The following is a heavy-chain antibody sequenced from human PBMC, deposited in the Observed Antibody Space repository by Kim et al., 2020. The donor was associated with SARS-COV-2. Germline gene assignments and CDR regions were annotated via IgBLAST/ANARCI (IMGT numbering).Heavy chain of an antibody. Sequence: SQTLSLTCAISGDSVSSNSAAWNWIRQSPSRGLEWLGRTYYRSKWYNDYAVSVKSRITINPDTSKNQFSLQLNSLTPEDTAVYYCAREMNHDVLTGTFDPRGQGTLVTGSS. CDR3: AREMNHDVLTGTFDP. CDR1: GDSVSSNSAA. D-gene: IGHD3-9*01. CDR2: TYYRSKWYN. J-gene: IGHJ5*01. V-gene: IGHV6-1*01.